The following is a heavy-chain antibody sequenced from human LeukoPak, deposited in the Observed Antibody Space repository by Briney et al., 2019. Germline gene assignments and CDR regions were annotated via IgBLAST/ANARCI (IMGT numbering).Heavy chain of an antibody. CDR1: GFTFSSYA. J-gene: IGHJ4*02. CDR2: ISYDGSNK. CDR3: AREAGIVVVPAAPDY. V-gene: IGHV3-30-3*01. D-gene: IGHD2-2*01. Sequence: PGGSLRLSCAASGFTFSSYAMHWVRQAPGKGLEWVAVISYDGSNKYYADSVKGRFTISRDNSKNTLYLQMNSLRAEDTAVYYCAREAGIVVVPAAPDYWGQGTLVTVSS.